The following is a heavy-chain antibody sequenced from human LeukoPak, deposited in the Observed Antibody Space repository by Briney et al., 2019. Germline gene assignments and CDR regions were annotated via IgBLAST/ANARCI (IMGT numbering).Heavy chain of an antibody. V-gene: IGHV3-30*02. Sequence: GGSLRLSCAASGFTFSSYGMHWVRQAPGKGLEWVAFIRYDGSNKYYADSVKGRFTISRDNSKSTLYLQMNRLRAEDTAVYCAKGYGWEASYYYYYVDVWGKGTTVTIS. CDR1: GFTFSSYG. D-gene: IGHD1-26*01. J-gene: IGHJ6*03. CDR2: IRYDGSNK. CDR3: AKGYGWEASYYYYYVDV.